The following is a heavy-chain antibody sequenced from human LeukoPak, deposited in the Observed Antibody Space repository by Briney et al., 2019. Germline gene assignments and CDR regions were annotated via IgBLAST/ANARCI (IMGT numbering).Heavy chain of an antibody. CDR2: MHPGNGNT. D-gene: IGHD2-15*01. Sequence: ASVKVSCKASGYRFISNYIQWVRQAPGLGPEWMGWMHPGNGNTRYAEKFQGRVTMTRDTPINTAYMDLSSLRSDDTAVYYCAREGSYCVGGACYSFDFWGPGNLITVSS. CDR1: GYRFISNY. J-gene: IGHJ4*02. V-gene: IGHV1-2*02. CDR3: AREGSYCVGGACYSFDF.